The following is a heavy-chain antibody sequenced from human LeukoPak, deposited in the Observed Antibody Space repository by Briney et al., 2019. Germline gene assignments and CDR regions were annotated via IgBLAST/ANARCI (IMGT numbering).Heavy chain of an antibody. Sequence: PGRFLRLSCAASGVTCSSYEMNWVGQAPGKGLEWISYISSSGGTIYYADSVKGRFTISRDNAKNSLYLQMNSLRAEDTAVYYCARDPQNDYWGQGTLVTVSS. CDR2: ISSSGGTI. CDR1: GVTCSSYE. J-gene: IGHJ4*02. V-gene: IGHV3-48*03. CDR3: ARDPQNDY.